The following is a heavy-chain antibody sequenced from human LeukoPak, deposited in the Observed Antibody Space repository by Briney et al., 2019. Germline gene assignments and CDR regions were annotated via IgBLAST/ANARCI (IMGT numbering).Heavy chain of an antibody. CDR1: GYSFTSYW. CDR2: IYPGESDT. D-gene: IGHD3-3*01. J-gene: IGHJ4*02. V-gene: IGHV5-51*01. CDR3: AITYYDFWSGYSPFDY. Sequence: GESLKISCKGSGYSFTSYWIGWGRQMPGKGLGGMGIIYPGESDTRYSPSFQGQVTISADKSISTAYLQWSSLKGSDTAMYYCAITYYDFWSGYSPFDYWGQGTLVTVSS.